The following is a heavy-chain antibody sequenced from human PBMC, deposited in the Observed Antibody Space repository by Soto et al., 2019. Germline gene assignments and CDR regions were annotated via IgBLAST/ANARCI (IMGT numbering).Heavy chain of an antibody. CDR1: GFTFSSYG. CDR3: AKRPACSGGSCRHWYFDL. Sequence: QVQLVESGGGVVQPGRSLRLSCAASGFTFSSYGMHWVRQAPGKGLEWVAVISYDGSNKYYADSVKGRFTISRDNSKNTLYLQMNSRRAEDTAVYYCAKRPACSGGSCRHWYFDLWGRGTLVTVSS. CDR2: ISYDGSNK. J-gene: IGHJ2*01. V-gene: IGHV3-30*18. D-gene: IGHD2-15*01.